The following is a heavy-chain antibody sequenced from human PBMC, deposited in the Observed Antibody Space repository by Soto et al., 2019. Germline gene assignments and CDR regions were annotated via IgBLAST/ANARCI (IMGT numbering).Heavy chain of an antibody. CDR2: ISGSGDST. J-gene: IGHJ4*02. V-gene: IGHV3-23*01. Sequence: GGSLRLSCAASGFTFSTYAMAWVRQAPGKGLEWVSVISGSGDSTYYTDSVKGRFAISRDNSKNTLYLQMNSLRAEDTAVYYCARRGPGTYFDYWGQGTLVTVSS. D-gene: IGHD6-13*01. CDR3: ARRGPGTYFDY. CDR1: GFTFSTYA.